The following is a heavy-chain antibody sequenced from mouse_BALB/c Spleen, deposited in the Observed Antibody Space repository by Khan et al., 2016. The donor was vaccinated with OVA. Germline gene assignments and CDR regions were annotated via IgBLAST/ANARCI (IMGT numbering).Heavy chain of an antibody. Sequence: EVKLVESGGGLVKPGGSLKLSCAASGFTFSSYAVSWIRQTPEKRLEWVASINSGGSTYYPDSVKGRFTISRDEARNILYLQMSSLRSEDTAMYYCTRLVDYWGQGTSVTVSS. J-gene: IGHJ4*01. CDR3: TRLVDY. V-gene: IGHV5-6-5*01. CDR1: GFTFSSYA. CDR2: INSGGST.